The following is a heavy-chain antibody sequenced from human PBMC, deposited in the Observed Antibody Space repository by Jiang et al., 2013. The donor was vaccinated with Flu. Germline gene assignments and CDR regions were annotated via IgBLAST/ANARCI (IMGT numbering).Heavy chain of an antibody. J-gene: IGHJ4*02. CDR2: TFSGSS. Sequence: PGLVKPSETLSLNCTVSGVSIRNYYWSWIRQSPGKGLEWIGYTFSGSSNYSPSLKGRVTISTDTSKNQFSLKLTSVTAADTAVYYCAGDRNNFSWSYYWGQGTLVTVSS. V-gene: IGHV4-59*01. CDR1: GVSIRNYY. D-gene: IGHD6-13*01. CDR3: AGDRNNFSWSYY.